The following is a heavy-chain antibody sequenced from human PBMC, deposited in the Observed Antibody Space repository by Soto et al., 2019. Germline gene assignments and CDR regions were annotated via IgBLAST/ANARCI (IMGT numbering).Heavy chain of an antibody. CDR3: ARDLAPWIAAAGTEGWVDP. Sequence: SETLSLTCAVYGGSFSGYYWSWIRQPPGKGLEWIGEINHSGSTNYNPSLKSRVTISVDTSKNQFSLKLSSVTAADTAVYYCARDLAPWIAAAGTEGWVDPWGQGSMVTVST. V-gene: IGHV4-34*01. CDR1: GGSFSGYY. CDR2: INHSGST. J-gene: IGHJ5*02. D-gene: IGHD6-13*01.